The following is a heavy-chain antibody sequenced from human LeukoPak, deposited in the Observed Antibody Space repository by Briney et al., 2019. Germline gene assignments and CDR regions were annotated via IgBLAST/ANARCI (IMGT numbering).Heavy chain of an antibody. J-gene: IGHJ4*02. V-gene: IGHV3-69-1*01. D-gene: IGHD2-21*01. CDR2: MTSSNTI. CDR1: GFTFSSYS. Sequence: GGSLRLSCAASGFTFSSYSMNWVRQAPGKGLEWVATMTSSNTIYYADSVKGRFTISRDNAENSVYLQMNSLRDEDTAVYYCVSRDGSGYWGQGTLVTVSS. CDR3: VSRDGSGY.